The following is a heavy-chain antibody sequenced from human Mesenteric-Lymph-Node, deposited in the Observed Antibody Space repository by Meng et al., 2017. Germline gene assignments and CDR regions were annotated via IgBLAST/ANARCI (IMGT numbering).Heavy chain of an antibody. V-gene: IGHV1-2*02. Sequence: SVNVSCKASGYTFTDYYLHWVRQAPGQGLEWMGWINPNGGGTGYAQKFQGRVTMTRDTSISTAYMEVSSLRSDDTAVYYCARDHSTSRSWGYWGQGSLVTVSS. J-gene: IGHJ4*02. CDR3: ARDHSTSRSWGY. D-gene: IGHD6-13*01. CDR1: GYTFTDYY. CDR2: INPNGGGT.